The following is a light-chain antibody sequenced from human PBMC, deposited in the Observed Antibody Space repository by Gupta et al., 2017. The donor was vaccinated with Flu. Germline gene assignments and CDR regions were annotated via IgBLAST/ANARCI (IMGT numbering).Light chain of an antibody. J-gene: IGKJ2*01. CDR1: QSVLYNSVNKNY. V-gene: IGKV4-1*01. CDR2: WAS. Sequence: DIVMTQSPDSLAVSLGGRATISCKSSQSVLYNSVNKNYLAWYQQRPGQPPKLLIYWASTREYGVPDRFSGSGYGTDFTLTISSRQAEDVAIYYCQQAHSSPYTFGQGTXLEIK. CDR3: QQAHSSPYT.